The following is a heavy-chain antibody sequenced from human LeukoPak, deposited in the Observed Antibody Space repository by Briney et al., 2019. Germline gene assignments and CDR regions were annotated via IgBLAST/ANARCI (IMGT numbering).Heavy chain of an antibody. CDR3: ARHVGPYCGGDCYWGWFDP. J-gene: IGHJ5*02. D-gene: IGHD2-21*02. CDR2: IYYSGST. V-gene: IGHV4-39*01. Sequence: PSETLSLTCTVSGGSISSSSYYWGWLRQPPGKGLEWIGSIYYSGSTYYNPSLKSRVTISVDTSKNQFSLKLSSVTAADTAVYYCARHVGPYCGGDCYWGWFDPWGQGTLVTVSS. CDR1: GGSISSSSYY.